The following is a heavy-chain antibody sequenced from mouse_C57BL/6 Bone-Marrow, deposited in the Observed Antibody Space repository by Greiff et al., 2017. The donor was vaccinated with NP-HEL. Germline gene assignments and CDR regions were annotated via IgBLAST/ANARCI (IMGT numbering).Heavy chain of an antibody. Sequence: EVQGVESGGGLVKPGGSLKLSCAASGFTFSDYGMHWVRQAPKRGLEWVAYISSGSSTIYYADTVKGRFTISRDNAKNTLFLQMTSLRSEDTAMYYCARSSYYSNPSYAMDYWGQGTSVTVSS. CDR3: ARSSYYSNPSYAMDY. V-gene: IGHV5-17*01. D-gene: IGHD2-5*01. CDR1: GFTFSDYG. CDR2: ISSGSSTI. J-gene: IGHJ4*01.